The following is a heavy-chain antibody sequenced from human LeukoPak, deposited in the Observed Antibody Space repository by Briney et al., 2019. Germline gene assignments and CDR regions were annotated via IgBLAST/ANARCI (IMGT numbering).Heavy chain of an antibody. CDR1: VFTVSSNH. V-gene: IGHV3-66*01. CDR2: IYSGGST. J-gene: IGHJ6*02. D-gene: IGHD6-25*01. Sequence: GGSLRLSCAASVFTVSSNHMSWVRQAPGKGLEWVSVIYSGGSTYYAESVKGRFTISRDNSKNTLYLQMNSLRAEDTAVYYCARESGGDYYYYYGMDVWGQGTTVTVSS. CDR3: ARESGGDYYYYYGMDV.